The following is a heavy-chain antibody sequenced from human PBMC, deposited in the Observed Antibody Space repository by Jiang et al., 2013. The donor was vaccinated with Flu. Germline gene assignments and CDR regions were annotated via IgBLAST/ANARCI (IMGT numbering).Heavy chain of an antibody. V-gene: IGHV4-59*01. CDR2: IYYSGST. J-gene: IGHJ4*02. D-gene: IGHD3-22*01. CDR3: ARVKGHYDSSGYYYHHFDY. Sequence: GPGLVKPSETLSLTCTVSGGSISSYHWSWIRQPPGKGLEWIGYIYYSGSTNYNPSLKSRVTISVDTSKNQFSLKLSSVTAADTAVYYCARVKGHYDSSGYYYHHFDYWGQGTLVTVSS. CDR1: GGSISSYH.